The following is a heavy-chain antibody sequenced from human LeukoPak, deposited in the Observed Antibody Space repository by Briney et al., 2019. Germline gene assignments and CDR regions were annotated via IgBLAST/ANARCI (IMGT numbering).Heavy chain of an antibody. V-gene: IGHV1-69*05. CDR2: IIPIFGTA. CDR1: GGTFSSYA. D-gene: IGHD6-19*01. Sequence: SVKVSCKASGGTFSSYAISWVRQAPGQGLEWMGGIIPIFGTANYAQKFQGRVTITTDESTSTAYMELSSLRSEDTAVYYCASGSGALTPDYYYYYMDVWGKGTTVTVSS. CDR3: ASGSGALTPDYYYYYMDV. J-gene: IGHJ6*03.